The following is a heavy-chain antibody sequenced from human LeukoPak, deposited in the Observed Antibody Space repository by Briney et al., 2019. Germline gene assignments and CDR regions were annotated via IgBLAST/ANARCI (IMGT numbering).Heavy chain of an antibody. J-gene: IGHJ4*02. CDR1: GYTFTSYD. CDR2: MNPNSGNT. D-gene: IGHD5-24*01. Sequence: GASVKVSCKASGYTFTSYDINWVRQATGQGLEWMGWMNPNSGNTGYAQKFQGRVTITRNTSISTAYMELSSLRSEDTAVYYCARVNRDGYRDYFDYWGQGTLVTVSS. V-gene: IGHV1-8*03. CDR3: ARVNRDGYRDYFDY.